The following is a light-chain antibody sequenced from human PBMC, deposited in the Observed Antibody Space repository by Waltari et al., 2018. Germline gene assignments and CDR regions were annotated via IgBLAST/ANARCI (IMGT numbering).Light chain of an antibody. J-gene: IGKJ1*01. CDR3: QQYYNDAT. V-gene: IGKV4-1*01. Sequence: DIVMTQSPESLAVPLGETATINCQSSQSVLYSSNDKNYFAWYQQKPGQPPKLLIYWASTRESGVPDRFSGSGSGTDFTLTIRSLQAEDAAVYYCQQYYNDATFGQGTKVEIK. CDR1: QSVLYSSNDKNY. CDR2: WAS.